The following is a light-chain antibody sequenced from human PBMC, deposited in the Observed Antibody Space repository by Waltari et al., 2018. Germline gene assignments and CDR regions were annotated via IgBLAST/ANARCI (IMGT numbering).Light chain of an antibody. CDR2: EVS. CDR3: SSYTSSSTLGV. J-gene: IGLJ1*01. CDR1: SSDVGGYNY. Sequence: QSALTHPASVSGSPGQSITISCPGTSSDVGGYNYVSWYQQHPGKAPKLMIYEVSNRPSGVSNRFSGSKSGNTASLTISGLQAEDEADYYCSSYTSSSTLGVFGTGTKVTVL. V-gene: IGLV2-14*01.